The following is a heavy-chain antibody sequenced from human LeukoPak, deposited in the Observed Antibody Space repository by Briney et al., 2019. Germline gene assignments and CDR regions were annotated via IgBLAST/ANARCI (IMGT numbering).Heavy chain of an antibody. CDR2: IYYSGST. D-gene: IGHD1-26*01. CDR1: GGSISSSSYY. J-gene: IGHJ3*02. CDR3: ARDPIVGATTAFDI. V-gene: IGHV4-39*07. Sequence: SETLSLACTVSGGSISSSSYYWGWIHQPPGKGLEWIGSIYYSGSTYYNPSLKSRVTISVDTSKNQFSLKLSSVTAADTAVYYCARDPIVGATTAFDIWGQGTMVTVSS.